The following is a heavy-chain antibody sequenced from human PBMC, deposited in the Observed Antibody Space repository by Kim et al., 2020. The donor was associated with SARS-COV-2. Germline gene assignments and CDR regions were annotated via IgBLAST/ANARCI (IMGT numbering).Heavy chain of an antibody. J-gene: IGHJ3*02. D-gene: IGHD4-4*01. CDR2: LNTNTGNP. CDR3: ATSYDNSNYRAFDI. V-gene: IGHV7-4-1*02. CDR1: GYTFTSYA. Sequence: ASVKVSCKASGYTFTSYAINWVRQAPGQGLEWMGWLNTNTGNPTYAQGFTGRFVFSLGTSVSTAYLHISSLKAEDTAVYYCATSYDNSNYRAFDIWGQGTMVTVSS.